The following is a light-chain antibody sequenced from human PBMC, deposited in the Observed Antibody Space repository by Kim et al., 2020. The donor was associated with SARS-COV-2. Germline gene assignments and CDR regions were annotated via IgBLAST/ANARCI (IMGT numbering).Light chain of an antibody. J-gene: IGLJ1*01. CDR3: NSRDSSAKRYV. CDR2: GKN. V-gene: IGLV3-19*01. CDR1: SLRTYF. Sequence: SSELTQDPAVSVALGQTIRITCQGDSLRTYFASRYQQKPGQAPVLVLYGKNNRPSGIPDRFSTSTSGNTASLTITGAQAEDEADYYCNSRDSSAKRYVFGSGTKVTVL.